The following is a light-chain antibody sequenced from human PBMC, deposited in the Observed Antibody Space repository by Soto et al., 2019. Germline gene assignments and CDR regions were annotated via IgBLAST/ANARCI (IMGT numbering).Light chain of an antibody. V-gene: IGKV3-20*01. CDR3: HQYDSSPLP. Sequence: EIVLTQSPGTLYLSPGERATLSCRASQSVSSNDLAWYRQKPGQAPWLLIDGTSRRASGVPDSFSGSGSGTHFTLTISGLEPEYCAVYYCHQYDSSPLPVGQRTRLDI. J-gene: IGKJ5*01. CDR2: GTS. CDR1: QSVSSND.